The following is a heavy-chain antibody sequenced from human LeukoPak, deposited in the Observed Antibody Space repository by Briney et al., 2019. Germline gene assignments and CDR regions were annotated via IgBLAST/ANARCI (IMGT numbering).Heavy chain of an antibody. CDR2: IGQDGILK. D-gene: IGHD6-13*01. Sequence: GGSLRLSCAASGFTFSDYWMSWVRQAPGKGLGWVANIGQDGILKFYVDSVEGRFTISRDNAKNTLYLQMDSLRAEDTAVYYCARSIAAAGTNAFDIWGQGTMVTVSS. V-gene: IGHV3-7*01. CDR3: ARSIAAAGTNAFDI. CDR1: GFTFSDYW. J-gene: IGHJ3*02.